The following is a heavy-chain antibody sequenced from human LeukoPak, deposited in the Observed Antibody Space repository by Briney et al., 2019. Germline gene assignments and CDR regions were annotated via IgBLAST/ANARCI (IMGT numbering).Heavy chain of an antibody. J-gene: IGHJ6*03. CDR3: AKDRSSWTDYYYYMDV. CDR2: IRYDGSNK. D-gene: IGHD6-13*01. V-gene: IGHV3-30*02. CDR1: GFTFSSYG. Sequence: PGGSLRLSCAASGFTFSSYGMHWVRQAPGKGLEWVAFIRYDGSNKYYADSVKGRFTISRDNSKNTLYLQMNSLRAEDTAVYYCAKDRSSWTDYYYYMDVWGKGTTVTASS.